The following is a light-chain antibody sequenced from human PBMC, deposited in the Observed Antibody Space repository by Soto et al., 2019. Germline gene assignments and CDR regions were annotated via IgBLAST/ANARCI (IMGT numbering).Light chain of an antibody. V-gene: IGLV1-40*01. J-gene: IGLJ1*01. CDR1: SSNIGARYD. Sequence: QSVLTQPPSVSGAPGQRVTIPCTGSSSNIGARYDVHWYQQIPGTAPKLLIYGNINRPSGVPDRFSGSKSGTSASLAITGLRAEDEADYYCQSYDSSLSAYVFGTGTKLTVL. CDR3: QSYDSSLSAYV. CDR2: GNI.